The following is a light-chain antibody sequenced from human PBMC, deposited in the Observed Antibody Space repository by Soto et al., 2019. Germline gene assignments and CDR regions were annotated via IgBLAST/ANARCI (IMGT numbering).Light chain of an antibody. Sequence: EIVLTQSPGTLSLSPGERATLSCRASQSVSSYLAWYQQKPGQAPRLLIYGASTRATGIPDRFSGSGSGTDFTLTISRLEPEDFAVYYCQQSSKWPRTFGQGTKVDIK. CDR2: GAS. CDR1: QSVSSY. CDR3: QQSSKWPRT. J-gene: IGKJ1*01. V-gene: IGKV3-20*01.